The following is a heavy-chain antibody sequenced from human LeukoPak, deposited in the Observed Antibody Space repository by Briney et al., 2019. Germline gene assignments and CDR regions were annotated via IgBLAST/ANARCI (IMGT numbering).Heavy chain of an antibody. V-gene: IGHV5-51*01. CDR3: ARLNDGFDI. CDR2: IYPGDSDT. J-gene: IGHJ3*02. Sequence: GESLKISCQGSGYRFTSDWIVWVRQMPGKGLEWMGIIYPGDSDTRYSPSFQGQVTISADRSISTAYLQWGSLRASDTAMYYCARLNDGFDIWGQGTMVTVSS. CDR1: GYRFTSDW.